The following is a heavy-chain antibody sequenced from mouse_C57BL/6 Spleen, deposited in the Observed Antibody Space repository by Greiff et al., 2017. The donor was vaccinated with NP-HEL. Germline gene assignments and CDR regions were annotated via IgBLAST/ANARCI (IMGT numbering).Heavy chain of an antibody. CDR1: GYTFTSYW. J-gene: IGHJ3*01. D-gene: IGHD4-1*02. V-gene: IGHV1-64*01. Sequence: VQLQQPGAELVKPGASVKLSCKASGYTFTSYWMHWVKQRPGQGLEWIGMIHPNSGSTNYNENFKSKATLTVDKSSSTAYMQLSSLTSEDSAVYYCARWSTGIFPWGQGTLVTVSA. CDR3: ARWSTGIFP. CDR2: IHPNSGST.